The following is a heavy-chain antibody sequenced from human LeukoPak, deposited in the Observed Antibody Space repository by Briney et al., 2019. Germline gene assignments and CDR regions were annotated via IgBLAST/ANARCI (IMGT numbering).Heavy chain of an antibody. CDR1: GGSISSSSYY. V-gene: IGHV4-39*01. CDR3: ASLKTVPAATTYYYYGMDV. CDR2: IYYSGST. D-gene: IGHD2-2*01. J-gene: IGHJ6*02. Sequence: PSETLSLTCTVSGGSISSSSYYWGWIRQPPGKGLEWIGSIYYSGSTYYNPSLKSRVTIFVDTSKNQFSLKLSSVTAADTAVYYCASLKTVPAATTYYYYGMDVWGQGTTVTVSS.